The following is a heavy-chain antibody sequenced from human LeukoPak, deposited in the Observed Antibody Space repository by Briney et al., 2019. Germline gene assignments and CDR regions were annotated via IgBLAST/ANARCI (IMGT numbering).Heavy chain of an antibody. D-gene: IGHD6-13*01. Sequence: LGESLKISCQVSGYSFTNYWIGWVRRMPGKGLEWMGIIYPGDSDTRYSPSFQGQVTISADKSISTAYLQWSSLKASDTAMYYCARRVGIAAVPHWFDPWGQGTLVTVSS. CDR1: GYSFTNYW. J-gene: IGHJ5*02. CDR2: IYPGDSDT. V-gene: IGHV5-51*01. CDR3: ARRVGIAAVPHWFDP.